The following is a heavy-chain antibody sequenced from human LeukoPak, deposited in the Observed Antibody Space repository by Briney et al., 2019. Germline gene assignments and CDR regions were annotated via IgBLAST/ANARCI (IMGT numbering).Heavy chain of an antibody. D-gene: IGHD1-1*01. CDR1: GFTFSSFS. J-gene: IGHJ6*03. CDR2: ISGNGGTT. V-gene: IGHV3-23*01. CDR3: ATLHTTYYYYYYMEF. Sequence: GGSLRLSCAGSGFTFSSFSMTWVRQAPGKGLEWVSSISGNGGTTYYADSLKGRFTISRDNSKDTVFLQMNTLRAEDTAVYYCATLHTTYYYYYYMEFWGKGTTVTASS.